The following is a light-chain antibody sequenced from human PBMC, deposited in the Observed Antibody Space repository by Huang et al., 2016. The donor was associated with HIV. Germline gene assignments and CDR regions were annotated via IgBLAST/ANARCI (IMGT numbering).Light chain of an antibody. CDR3: QQSYISPWT. V-gene: IGKV1-39*01. CDR2: AS. J-gene: IGKJ1*01. Sequence: DIQMTQSPSSLSASVGDRVTITCRTSQSVCNPFNWYQQKPGKAPELLIYASSLQAWVSSRFSGSGSGTDFTLIISSLQPEDFATYYCQQSYISPWTFGQGTKVDLK. CDR1: QSVCNP.